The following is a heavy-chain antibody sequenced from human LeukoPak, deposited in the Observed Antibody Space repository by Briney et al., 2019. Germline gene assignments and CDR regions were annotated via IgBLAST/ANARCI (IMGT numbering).Heavy chain of an antibody. J-gene: IGHJ2*01. CDR3: ARGWAAHWYFDL. Sequence: SETLSLTCAVYGGSFSGYYWSWIRQPPGKGLQWIGEINHSGSTNYNPSLKSRVTISVDPSKNQFSLKLSSVTAADTAVYYCARGWAAHWYFDLWGRGTLVTVSS. D-gene: IGHD6-25*01. V-gene: IGHV4-34*01. CDR2: INHSGST. CDR1: GGSFSGYY.